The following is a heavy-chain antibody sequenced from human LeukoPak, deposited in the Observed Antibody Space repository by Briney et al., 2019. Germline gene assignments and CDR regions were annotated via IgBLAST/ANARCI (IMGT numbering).Heavy chain of an antibody. J-gene: IGHJ4*02. Sequence: PGGSLRLSCAASGFTFSSYSMNWVRQAPGKGLEWVSSISSSSSYIYYVDSVKGRFTISRDNAKNSLYLQMYSLRAEDTAVYYCARGGQLVPIDYWGQGTLVTVSS. CDR1: GFTFSSYS. D-gene: IGHD6-6*01. CDR3: ARGGQLVPIDY. V-gene: IGHV3-21*01. CDR2: ISSSSSYI.